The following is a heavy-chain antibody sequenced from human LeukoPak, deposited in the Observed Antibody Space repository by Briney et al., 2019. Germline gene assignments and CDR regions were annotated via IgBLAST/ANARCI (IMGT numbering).Heavy chain of an antibody. CDR1: GFTFSDYG. J-gene: IGHJ4*02. D-gene: IGHD3-3*01. Sequence: GGSLRLSCAASGFTFSDYGMSWVRQAPGKGLEWVSAISGSANSTYYADSVRGRFTISRDNSKNTLYLQMNSLRAEDTAVYYCAKADFGWAYFDYWGQGTLVTFSS. V-gene: IGHV3-23*01. CDR3: AKADFGWAYFDY. CDR2: ISGSANST.